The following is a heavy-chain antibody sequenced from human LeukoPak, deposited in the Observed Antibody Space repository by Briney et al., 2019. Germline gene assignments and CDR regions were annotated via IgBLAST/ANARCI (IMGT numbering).Heavy chain of an antibody. D-gene: IGHD3-16*01. V-gene: IGHV4-59*01. J-gene: IGHJ4*02. CDR1: VAPIRDYY. CDR2: IYYTGTT. CDR3: ARGHRGLGY. Sequence: NPSETLSLTCTVSVAPIRDYYWSWFRQPPGKGLEWIGYIYYTGTTNYNPSLKSRVTISVDTSKNQFSLKVSSVTAADTAVYYCARGHRGLGYWGQGTLVTVSS.